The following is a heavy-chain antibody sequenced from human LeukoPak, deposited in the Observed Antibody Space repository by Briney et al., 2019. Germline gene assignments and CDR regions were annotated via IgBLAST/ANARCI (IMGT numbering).Heavy chain of an antibody. V-gene: IGHV1-2*02. Sequence: ASVKVSCKASGYTFTGYYMHWVRQAPGQGLEWMGWINPNSGGTNYAQKLQGRVTMTTDTSTSTAYMELRSLRSDDTAVYYCARDTYSYGYYFDYWGQGTLVTVSS. D-gene: IGHD5-18*01. CDR3: ARDTYSYGYYFDY. J-gene: IGHJ4*02. CDR1: GYTFTGYY. CDR2: INPNSGGT.